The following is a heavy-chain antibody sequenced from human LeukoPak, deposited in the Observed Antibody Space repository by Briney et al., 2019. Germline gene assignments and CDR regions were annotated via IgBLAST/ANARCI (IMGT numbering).Heavy chain of an antibody. CDR1: GFTFSGAA. CDR3: TAVAGRGDYYMDV. D-gene: IGHD6-19*01. J-gene: IGHJ6*03. V-gene: IGHV3-73*01. Sequence: GGSLRLSCAASGFTFSGAAMHWVRQASGKGLEWVGRIRSKANSYATAYAASVKGRFTISRDDSKNTAYLQMNSLKTEDTAVYYCTAVAGRGDYYMDVWGKGTTVTVSS. CDR2: IRSKANSYAT.